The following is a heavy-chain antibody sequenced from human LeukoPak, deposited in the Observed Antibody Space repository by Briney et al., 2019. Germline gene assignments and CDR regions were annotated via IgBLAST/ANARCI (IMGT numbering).Heavy chain of an antibody. CDR2: ISGSGGST. CDR3: AKDSSDGYFVRANWFDP. D-gene: IGHD5-24*01. Sequence: PGASLRLSCAASGFTFSSYAVSWVRQAPGKGLEWVSAISGSGGSTYYADSVKGRFTISRDNSKNTLYLQMNSLRAEDTAVYYCAKDSSDGYFVRANWFDPWGQGTLVTVSS. V-gene: IGHV3-23*01. CDR1: GFTFSSYA. J-gene: IGHJ5*02.